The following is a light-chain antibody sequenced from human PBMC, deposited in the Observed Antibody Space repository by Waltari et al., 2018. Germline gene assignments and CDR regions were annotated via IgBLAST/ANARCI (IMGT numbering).Light chain of an antibody. CDR3: QQSYSTLGT. CDR1: QSISSY. V-gene: IGKV1-39*01. J-gene: IGKJ4*01. CDR2: AAS. Sequence: DIQMTQSPSSLSASVGDRVTITCRASQSISSYLNWYQQKPGKAPKLLIYAASSLQSGVPSRFSGSGSVTDFTLTISSLQPEDFATYYCQQSYSTLGTFGGGTKVEIK.